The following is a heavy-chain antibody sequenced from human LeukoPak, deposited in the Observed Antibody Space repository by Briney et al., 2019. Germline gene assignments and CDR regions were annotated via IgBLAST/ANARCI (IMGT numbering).Heavy chain of an antibody. V-gene: IGHV3-30*03. D-gene: IGHD3-9*01. CDR1: VFTFISYG. CDR3: ARDSAMYYHILTRRYYYGMDV. Sequence: GGSLRLSCAASVFTFISYGMHWVRQARGKGLEGVAVISYDGRNKYYAEYVKGRFTISRDNAKKSLYLQMNSLRAEDTAVYYCARDSAMYYHILTRRYYYGMDVWGQGTPVTVSS. CDR2: ISYDGRNK. J-gene: IGHJ6*02.